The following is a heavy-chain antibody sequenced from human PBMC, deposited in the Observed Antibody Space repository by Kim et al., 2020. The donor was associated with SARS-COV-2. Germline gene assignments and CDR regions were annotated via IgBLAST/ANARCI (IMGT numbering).Heavy chain of an antibody. CDR2: IIPIFGTA. Sequence: SVKVSCKASGGTFSSYAISWVRQAPGQGLEWMGGIIPIFGTANYAQKFQGRVTITADESTSTAYMELSSLRSEDTAVYYCARDLEYSSTSLGMDVWGQGTTVTVSS. D-gene: IGHD6-6*01. CDR3: ARDLEYSSTSLGMDV. V-gene: IGHV1-69*13. CDR1: GGTFSSYA. J-gene: IGHJ6*02.